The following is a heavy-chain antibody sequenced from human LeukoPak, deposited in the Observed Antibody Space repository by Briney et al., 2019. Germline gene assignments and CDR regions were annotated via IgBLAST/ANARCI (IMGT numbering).Heavy chain of an antibody. CDR2: ISSSSSYI. V-gene: IGHV3-21*01. J-gene: IGHJ6*03. D-gene: IGHD6-13*01. CDR1: GFTFSSYS. CDR3: ARESPGKTAAGIYYYYMDV. Sequence: GGSLRLSCAASGFTFSSYSMNWVRQAPGKGLEWVSSISSSSSYIYYADSVKGRFTISRDNAKNSLYLQMNSLRAEDTAVYYCARESPGKTAAGIYYYYMDVWGKGTTVIVSS.